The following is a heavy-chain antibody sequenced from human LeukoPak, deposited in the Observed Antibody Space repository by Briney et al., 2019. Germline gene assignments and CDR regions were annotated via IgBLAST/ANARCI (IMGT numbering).Heavy chain of an antibody. D-gene: IGHD3-22*01. CDR1: GFTFSSYA. CDR3: AKDARGYYEVEYFQH. V-gene: IGHV3-23*01. CDR2: ISGSGGST. Sequence: GGSLRPSCAASGFTFSSYAMSWVRQAPGKGLEWVSAISGSGGSTYYADSVKGRFTISGDNSKNTLYLQMNSLRAEDTAVYYCAKDARGYYEVEYFQHWGQGTLVTVSS. J-gene: IGHJ1*01.